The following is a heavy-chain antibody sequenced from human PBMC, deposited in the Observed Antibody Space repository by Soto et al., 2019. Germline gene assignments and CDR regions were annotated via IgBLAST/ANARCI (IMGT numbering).Heavy chain of an antibody. CDR3: ALAMVRGVNNWFDP. Sequence: QVQLVESGGGVVQPGRSLRLSCAASGFTFSSYGMHWVRQAPGKGLEWVAVIWYDGSNKYYADSVKGRFTISRDNSKNTLYLQMNSLRAEGTAGYYCALAMVRGVNNWFDPWGQGTLVTVSS. D-gene: IGHD3-10*01. CDR2: IWYDGSNK. J-gene: IGHJ5*02. V-gene: IGHV3-33*01. CDR1: GFTFSSYG.